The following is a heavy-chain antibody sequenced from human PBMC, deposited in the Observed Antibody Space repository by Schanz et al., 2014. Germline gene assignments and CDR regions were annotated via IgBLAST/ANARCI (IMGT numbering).Heavy chain of an antibody. D-gene: IGHD5-12*01. CDR2: FDAHDGRA. V-gene: IGHV3-23*01. J-gene: IGHJ4*02. Sequence: PGGSLRLSCEASGFSFGNYGMSWVRQAPGKGLEWVSGFDAHDGRAYYADSAKGRFTISRDNSKSTLYVEMNSLRAEDTAVYYCARKVVATIGGYYDNWGQGTLVTVSS. CDR3: ARKVVATIGGYYDN. CDR1: GFSFGNYG.